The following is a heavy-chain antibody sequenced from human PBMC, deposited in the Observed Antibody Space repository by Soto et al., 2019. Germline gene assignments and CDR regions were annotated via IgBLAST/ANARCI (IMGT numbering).Heavy chain of an antibody. CDR2: INHSGST. V-gene: IGHV4-34*01. CDR3: ARARSPSRYFDWINWFDT. D-gene: IGHD3-9*01. J-gene: IGHJ5*02. CDR1: GGSFSGYY. Sequence: SETLSLTCAVYGGSFSGYYWSWIRQPPGKGLEWIGEINHSGSTNYNPSLKSRVTISVATSKNQFSLQLSSVTAADTAVYYCARARSPSRYFDWINWFDTWGQGTLVTVSS.